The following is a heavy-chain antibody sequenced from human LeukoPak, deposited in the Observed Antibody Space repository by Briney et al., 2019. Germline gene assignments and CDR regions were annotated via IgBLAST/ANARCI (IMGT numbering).Heavy chain of an antibody. J-gene: IGHJ6*03. Sequence: SETLSLTCALSGGSFNDNYWSWIRQPPGKGLEWIGEINHTGKSNYNPSLKSRTTISMDTSKNQFSLELNSVTAADTAVYYCARALRLYYYYYYMDVWGKGTTVTVSS. D-gene: IGHD2-15*01. V-gene: IGHV4-34*01. CDR2: INHTGKS. CDR1: GGSFNDNY. CDR3: ARALRLYYYYYYMDV.